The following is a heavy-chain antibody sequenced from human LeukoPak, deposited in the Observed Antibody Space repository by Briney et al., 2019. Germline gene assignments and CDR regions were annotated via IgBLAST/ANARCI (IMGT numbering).Heavy chain of an antibody. Sequence: GGSLRLSCAASGFTFSSYSMNWVRQAPGKGLEWVSSISLSSSYIYYADSVKGRFTISRDNAKNSLYLQMYSLRAEDTAVYYCARDEIYCGGDCEPVNFGYWGQGTLVTVSS. V-gene: IGHV3-21*01. CDR3: ARDEIYCGGDCEPVNFGY. CDR2: ISLSSSYI. D-gene: IGHD2-21*02. J-gene: IGHJ4*02. CDR1: GFTFSSYS.